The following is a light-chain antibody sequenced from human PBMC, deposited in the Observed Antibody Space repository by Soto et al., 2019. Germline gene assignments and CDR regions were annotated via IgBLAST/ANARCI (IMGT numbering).Light chain of an antibody. J-gene: IGLJ3*02. V-gene: IGLV2-14*01. CDR1: SSDVGGYNY. Sequence: QSALTQPPSASGSPGQSVTISCTGTSSDVGGYNYVSWYQQHPGKAPKLMIYEVSKRPSGVSSRFSGSKSGNTASLTISGLQAEDEADYYCSSYKTIRVFGGGTKVTVL. CDR3: SSYKTIRV. CDR2: EVS.